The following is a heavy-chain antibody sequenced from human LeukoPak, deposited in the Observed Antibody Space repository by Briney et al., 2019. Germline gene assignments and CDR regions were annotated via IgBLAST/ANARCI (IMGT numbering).Heavy chain of an antibody. CDR1: GFTFSSYS. CDR2: ISSSSSYI. Sequence: GGSLRLSCAASGFTFSSYSMNWVRQAPGKGLEWVSSISSSSSYIYYADSVKGRFTISRDNAKNSLYLQMNSLRAEDTAVYYCASEGVVVPAVPLHGYWGQGTLVTVSS. V-gene: IGHV3-21*01. D-gene: IGHD2-2*01. J-gene: IGHJ4*02. CDR3: ASEGVVVPAVPLHGY.